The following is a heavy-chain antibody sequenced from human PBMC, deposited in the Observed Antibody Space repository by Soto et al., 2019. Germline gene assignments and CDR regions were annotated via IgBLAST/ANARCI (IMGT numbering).Heavy chain of an antibody. V-gene: IGHV1-3*01. CDR3: ARAPTTVTTYNWFDP. Sequence: ASVKVSCKASGGTFSSYAMSWVRQAPGQGLEWMGWIIPVNGTTKYSQKFQGRVTITRDTSASTAYMELSSLRSEDTAVYYCARAPTTVTTYNWFDPWGQGTLVTVSS. D-gene: IGHD4-17*01. J-gene: IGHJ5*02. CDR2: IIPVNGTT. CDR1: GGTFSSYA.